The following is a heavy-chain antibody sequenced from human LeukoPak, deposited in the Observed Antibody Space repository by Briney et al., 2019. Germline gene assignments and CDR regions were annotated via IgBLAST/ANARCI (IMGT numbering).Heavy chain of an antibody. CDR2: INQDGSER. V-gene: IGHV3-7*01. D-gene: IGHD6-19*01. J-gene: IGHJ4*02. CDR3: ARRGIAVAGSFDY. CDR1: GFSFTNYW. Sequence: GGSLRLSCAASGFSFTNYWMSWVRQAPGMGLEWVAIINQDGSERYYVDSVKGRFTVSRDSAKNSLYLQMNSLRAEDTAVYYCARRGIAVAGSFDYWGQGTLVTVSS.